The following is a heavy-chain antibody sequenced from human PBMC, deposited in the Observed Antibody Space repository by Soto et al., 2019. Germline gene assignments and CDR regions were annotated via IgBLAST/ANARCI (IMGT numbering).Heavy chain of an antibody. J-gene: IGHJ4*02. V-gene: IGHV1-8*01. CDR1: GDTFTSYD. Sequence: APVKVSCKSSGDTFTSYDSNWVRQANGQGREWVGWMNPNSGNTGYAQKLQGRVTMTTDTSTSTAYMELRSLRSDDTAVYYCARDGRFLEWLLTFAYWGQGTLVTVSS. CDR2: MNPNSGNT. D-gene: IGHD3-3*01. CDR3: ARDGRFLEWLLTFAY.